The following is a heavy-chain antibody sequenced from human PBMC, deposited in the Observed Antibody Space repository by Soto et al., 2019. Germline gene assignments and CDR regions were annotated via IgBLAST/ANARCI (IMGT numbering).Heavy chain of an antibody. CDR2: ISGSGGST. CDR3: AKDSSYSNEYYYYGMDV. J-gene: IGHJ6*02. D-gene: IGHD6-13*01. CDR1: GFTFSSYA. Sequence: GGSLRLSCAASGFTFSSYAMSWGRQAPGKGLEWVSAISGSGGSTYYADSVKGRFTISRDNSKNTLYLQMNSLRAEDTAVYHCAKDSSYSNEYYYYGMDVWGQGTTVTVSS. V-gene: IGHV3-23*01.